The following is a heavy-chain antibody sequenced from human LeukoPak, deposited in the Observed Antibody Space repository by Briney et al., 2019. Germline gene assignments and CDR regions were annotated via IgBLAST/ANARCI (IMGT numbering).Heavy chain of an antibody. J-gene: IGHJ4*02. CDR1: GFTFSSYW. V-gene: IGHV3-7*01. CDR3: ARDSTVTTTNRKAGSDY. Sequence: GGSLRLSCEASGFTFSSYWMSWVRQAPGKGLEWVANIKQDGSEKYYVDSVKGRFTISRDNAKNSLYLQMNSLRAEDTAVYYCARDSTVTTTNRKAGSDYWGQGTLVTVSS. D-gene: IGHD4-17*01. CDR2: IKQDGSEK.